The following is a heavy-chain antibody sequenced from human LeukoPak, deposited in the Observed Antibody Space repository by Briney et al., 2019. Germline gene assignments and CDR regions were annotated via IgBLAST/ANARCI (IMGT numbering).Heavy chain of an antibody. J-gene: IGHJ4*02. CDR1: GGSISSSSYY. Sequence: SETLSLTCTVSGGSISSSSYYWGWIRQPPGKGLEWIGYIYYSGSTNYNPSLKSRVTISVDTSKNQFTLRLSSVTAADTAVYYCARGRYDILTGYYFYFFDYWGQGTLVTVSS. D-gene: IGHD3-9*01. CDR2: IYYSGST. CDR3: ARGRYDILTGYYFYFFDY. V-gene: IGHV4-61*05.